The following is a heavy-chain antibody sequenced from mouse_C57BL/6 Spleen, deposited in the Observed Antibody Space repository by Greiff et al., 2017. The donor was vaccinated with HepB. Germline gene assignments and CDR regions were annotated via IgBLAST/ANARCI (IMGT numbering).Heavy chain of an antibody. Sequence: EVMLVESEGGLVQPGSSMKLSCTASGFTFSDYYMAWVRQVPEKGLEWVANINYDGSSTYYLDSLKSRFIISRDNAKNILYLQMSSLKSEDTATYYCARDSIYYYGSSYGYAMDYWGQGTSVTVSS. J-gene: IGHJ4*01. CDR2: INYDGSST. CDR1: GFTFSDYY. D-gene: IGHD1-1*01. V-gene: IGHV5-16*01. CDR3: ARDSIYYYGSSYGYAMDY.